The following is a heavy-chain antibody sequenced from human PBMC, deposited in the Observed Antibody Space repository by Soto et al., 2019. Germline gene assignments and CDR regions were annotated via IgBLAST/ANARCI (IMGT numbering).Heavy chain of an antibody. CDR3: ATQDFRRTSGTT. Sequence: EVQLLESGGGLVQPGGSLRLSCAASGFIFTNYAMGRVRQAPGKGLEWVSLINGGGDTTYYADSVKGRFTVSRDNSKSILYLQMNSLRVDDTAVFYCATQDFRRTSGTTWGQGTLVTVSS. V-gene: IGHV3-23*01. J-gene: IGHJ4*02. D-gene: IGHD1-1*01. CDR2: INGGGDTT. CDR1: GFIFTNYA.